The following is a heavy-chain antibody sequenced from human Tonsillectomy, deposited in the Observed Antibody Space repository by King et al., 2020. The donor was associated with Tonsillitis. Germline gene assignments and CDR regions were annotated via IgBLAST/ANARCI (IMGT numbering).Heavy chain of an antibody. Sequence: QVQLVESGGGVVQPGRSLRLSCAASGFTFSTYAMHWVRQAPGKGLEWVALISYHGSNTYYADSVKGRFTISRDNSKNTLYLQMNSLRAEDTAVYYCARDYYDTGGYYKLGHPWGQGTLVTVSS. CDR2: ISYHGSNT. V-gene: IGHV3-30-3*01. D-gene: IGHD3-22*01. J-gene: IGHJ5*02. CDR1: GFTFSTYA. CDR3: ARDYYDTGGYYKLGHP.